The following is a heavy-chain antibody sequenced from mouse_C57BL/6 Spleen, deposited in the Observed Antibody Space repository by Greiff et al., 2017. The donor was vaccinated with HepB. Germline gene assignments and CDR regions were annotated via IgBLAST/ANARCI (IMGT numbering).Heavy chain of an antibody. V-gene: IGHV1-72*01. Sequence: QVQLKQPGAELVKPGASVKLSCKASGYTFTSYWMHWVKQRPGRGLEWIGRIDPNSGGTKYNEKFKSKATLTVDKPSSTAYMQLSSLTSEDSAVYYCARDRDGAWFAYWGQGTLVTVSA. D-gene: IGHD3-3*01. J-gene: IGHJ3*01. CDR1: GYTFTSYW. CDR2: IDPNSGGT. CDR3: ARDRDGAWFAY.